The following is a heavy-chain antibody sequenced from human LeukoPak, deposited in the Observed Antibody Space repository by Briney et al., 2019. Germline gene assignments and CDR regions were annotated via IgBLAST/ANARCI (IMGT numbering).Heavy chain of an antibody. V-gene: IGHV3-48*01. CDR3: ARGKGYSYGLYYFDY. D-gene: IGHD5-18*01. Sequence: PGGSLRLSCAASGFTFSNYSMNWVRQAPGKGLEWVSYISSASSSINYADAVKGGFTTSRDNSKNTLYLQMNSLTAKDTAVYYCARGKGYSYGLYYFDYRGQGAPVTASS. J-gene: IGHJ4*02. CDR1: GFTFSNYS. CDR2: ISSASSSI.